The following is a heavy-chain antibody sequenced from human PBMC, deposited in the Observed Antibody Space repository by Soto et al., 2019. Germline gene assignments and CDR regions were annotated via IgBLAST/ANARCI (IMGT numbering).Heavy chain of an antibody. CDR1: RGSFRPYY. J-gene: IGHJ5*02. CDR3: SRGRDPIIGGRT. Sequence: QVQLQQWGAGLLKPSATLSLTCAVARGSFRPYYCSWTRQPPGKGLEWVGELHPSGDTDYNPSLRKRATLSLGASKNHFSMQLTSVTAAETAVYFLSRGRDPIIGGRTWGQGTRVTVSS. V-gene: IGHV4-34*02. CDR2: LHPSGDT. D-gene: IGHD3-16*01.